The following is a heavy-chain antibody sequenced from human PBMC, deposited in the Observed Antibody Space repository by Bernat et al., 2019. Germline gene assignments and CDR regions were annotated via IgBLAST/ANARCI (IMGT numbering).Heavy chain of an antibody. CDR3: AREDDYIWGSYSYYYFDY. D-gene: IGHD3-16*02. V-gene: IGHV3-48*02. CDR2: ISSSSSTI. Sequence: EVQLVESGGGLVQPGGSLRLSCAASGFTFSSYSMNWVRQAPGKGLEWVSYISSSSSTIYYADSVKGRFTISRDNAKNSLYLRMNSLREEETAVYYCAREDDYIWGSYSYYYFDYWGQGTLVTVSS. J-gene: IGHJ4*02. CDR1: GFTFSSYS.